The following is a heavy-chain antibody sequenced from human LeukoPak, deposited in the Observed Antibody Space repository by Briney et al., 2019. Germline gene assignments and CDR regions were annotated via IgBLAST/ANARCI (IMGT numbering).Heavy chain of an antibody. J-gene: IGHJ5*02. CDR2: IIPIFGTA. D-gene: IGHD3-3*01. CDR1: GGTFSSYA. Sequence: SVKVSCKASGGTFSSYAISWVRQAPGQGLEWMGGIIPIFGTANYAQKFQGRVTITTDESTSTAYMELSSLRSEDTAVYYCASGGGDFWSGYYTRNWFDPWGQGTLVTVSS. V-gene: IGHV1-69*05. CDR3: ASGGGDFWSGYYTRNWFDP.